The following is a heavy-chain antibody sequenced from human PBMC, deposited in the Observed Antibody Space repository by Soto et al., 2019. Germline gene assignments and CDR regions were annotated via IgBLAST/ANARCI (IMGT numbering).Heavy chain of an antibody. D-gene: IGHD3-10*01. CDR2: ISYDGSKE. Sequence: QVQLVESGGGVVLPGRSLRVSCAASGFTFSSYGMHWVRQAPGKGLEWVALISYDGSKEFYGDSVKGRFTISRDNSKNTLYLQMNSLRAEDTAVYYCAKVHYGSGSYLWFDSWGQGTLVTVSS. CDR3: AKVHYGSGSYLWFDS. J-gene: IGHJ5*01. CDR1: GFTFSSYG. V-gene: IGHV3-30*18.